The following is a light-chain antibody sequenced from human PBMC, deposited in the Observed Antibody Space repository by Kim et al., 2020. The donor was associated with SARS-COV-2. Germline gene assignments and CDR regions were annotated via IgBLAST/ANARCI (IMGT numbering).Light chain of an antibody. V-gene: IGKV3-20*01. CDR1: QSVSVNY. CDR3: QQYGASPRT. J-gene: IGKJ2*01. CDR2: GAS. Sequence: EIVLTQSPGTLSLFPGERATLSCRASQSVSVNYLAWFQQKPGQAPRLLIYGASSRATGIPDRFSGSGYGTDFTLTISRLEPEDFAVYYCQQYGASPRTFGQGTKLEI.